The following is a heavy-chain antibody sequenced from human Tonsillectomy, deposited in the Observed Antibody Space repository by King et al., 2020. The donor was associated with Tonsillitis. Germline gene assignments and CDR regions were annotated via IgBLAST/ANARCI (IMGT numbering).Heavy chain of an antibody. CDR1: GFTFSSYD. Sequence: VQLVESGGGLVKPGGSLRLSCAASGFTFSSYDLNWVRRAPGKGLEWVSSIDSSSSHIYYADSVKGRFTISRDNAKNSLYLQMNSLRGEDTAVYYCARYGGGSFDSWGQGTLVTVSS. J-gene: IGHJ4*02. CDR3: ARYGGGSFDS. D-gene: IGHD3-10*01. V-gene: IGHV3-21*01. CDR2: IDSSSSHI.